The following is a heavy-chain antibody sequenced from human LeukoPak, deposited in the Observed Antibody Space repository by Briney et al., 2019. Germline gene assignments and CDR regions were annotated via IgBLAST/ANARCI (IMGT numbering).Heavy chain of an antibody. V-gene: IGHV3-33*01. CDR3: ARDGCSSTSCYRAFDY. D-gene: IGHD2-2*02. Sequence: PGRSLRLSCAASGFTFSSYGMHWVRQAPGKGLEWVAVIWYDGSNKYYADSVKGRFTISRDNSKNTLYLQMNSLRAEDTAVYYCARDGCSSTSCYRAFDYWGQGTLVTVSS. CDR1: GFTFSSYG. CDR2: IWYDGSNK. J-gene: IGHJ4*02.